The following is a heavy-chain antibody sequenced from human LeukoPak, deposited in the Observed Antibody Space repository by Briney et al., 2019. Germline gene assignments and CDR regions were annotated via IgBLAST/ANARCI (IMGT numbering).Heavy chain of an antibody. J-gene: IGHJ5*02. CDR2: ISGRGGSA. V-gene: IGHV3-23*01. CDR3: AKRVLCQS. CDR1: GFTFSDNA. D-gene: IGHD2-8*01. Sequence: PGGSLRLSCAASGFTFSDNAMTWVRQAPGKGLEWVSTISGRGGSAFYADSVKGRLTVSRDNSKNTLFLQMNSLRAEDTAIYYCAKRVLCQSWGQGTLVTVSS.